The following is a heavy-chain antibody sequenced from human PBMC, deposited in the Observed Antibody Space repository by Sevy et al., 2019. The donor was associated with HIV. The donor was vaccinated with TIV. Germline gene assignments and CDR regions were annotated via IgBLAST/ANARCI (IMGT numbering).Heavy chain of an antibody. Sequence: GESLKISCKGSGYSFTSYWIAWVRLMPGKGLEWMGIIYPSDSDTKYSPSFQGRVTISADKSISTAYLQWSTLKASDTAIYYCARPAGFYDNSGYSFMDYWGQGTLVTVSS. CDR1: GYSFTSYW. CDR2: IYPSDSDT. V-gene: IGHV5-51*01. D-gene: IGHD3-22*01. J-gene: IGHJ4*02. CDR3: ARPAGFYDNSGYSFMDY.